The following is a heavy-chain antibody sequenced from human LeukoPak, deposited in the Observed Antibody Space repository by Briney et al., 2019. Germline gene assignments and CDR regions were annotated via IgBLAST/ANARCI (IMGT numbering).Heavy chain of an antibody. V-gene: IGHV3-30*18. D-gene: IGHD3-10*01. CDR3: AKDPAPAVGSGSYCDY. CDR2: ISYDGSNK. Sequence: GRSLRLSCAASGFTFSSYGMHWVRQAPGKGLEWVAVISYDGSNKYYADSVKGRFTISRDNSKNTLYLQMNSLRAEDTAVYYCAKDPAPAVGSGSYCDYWGQGTLVTVSS. J-gene: IGHJ4*02. CDR1: GFTFSSYG.